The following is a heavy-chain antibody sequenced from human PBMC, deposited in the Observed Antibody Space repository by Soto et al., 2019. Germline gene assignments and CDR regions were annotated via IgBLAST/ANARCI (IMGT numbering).Heavy chain of an antibody. CDR2: IWYDGSNK. D-gene: IGHD3-10*01. Sequence: QVQLVESGGGVVQPGRSLRLSCAASGFTFSSYGMHWVRQAPGKGLEWVAVIWYDGSNKYYADSVKGRFTISRDNSKNTLYLQMNSLRADYTAVYYCARDTDYYGSWSYYSPGEYYYYYGMDVWGQGTTVTVSS. CDR1: GFTFSSYG. V-gene: IGHV3-33*01. J-gene: IGHJ6*02. CDR3: ARDTDYYGSWSYYSPGEYYYYYGMDV.